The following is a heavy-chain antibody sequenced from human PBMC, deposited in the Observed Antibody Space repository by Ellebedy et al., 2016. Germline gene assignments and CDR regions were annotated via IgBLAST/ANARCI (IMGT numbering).Heavy chain of an antibody. CDR3: ARDRNPYSYGRRRSHDAFDI. Sequence: ASVKVSCXASGYTFTSYAMHWVRQAPGQRREWMGWINAGNGNTKYSQKFQGRVTITRDTSASTAYMELSSLRSEDTAVYYSARDRNPYSYGRRRSHDAFDIWGQGTMVTVSS. J-gene: IGHJ3*02. V-gene: IGHV1-3*01. CDR2: INAGNGNT. D-gene: IGHD5-18*01. CDR1: GYTFTSYA.